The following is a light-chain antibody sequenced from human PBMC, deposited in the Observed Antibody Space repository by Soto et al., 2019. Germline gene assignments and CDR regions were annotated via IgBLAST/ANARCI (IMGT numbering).Light chain of an antibody. CDR1: QSVFYSSNNKNY. Sequence: DIVMTQSPDSLAVSLGERATINCKSSQSVFYSSNNKNYLAWYQQKPGQPPKLLIYWASTRESGVPDRFSGSGSGTDFTLTISSLQAEDVAVYYCQQYYSTPLTFXGGTKLDIK. J-gene: IGKJ4*01. V-gene: IGKV4-1*01. CDR3: QQYYSTPLT. CDR2: WAS.